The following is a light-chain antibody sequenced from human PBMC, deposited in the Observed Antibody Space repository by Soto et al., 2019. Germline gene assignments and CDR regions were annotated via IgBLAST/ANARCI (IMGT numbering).Light chain of an antibody. CDR2: LGS. CDR3: MQGLQTPQT. Sequence: DIVMTQSPLSLPVTPGEPAAISCRSSQSLLHKNGFNYLDWYLQKPGQSPQLLIFLGSNRASGVPERFSGSGSGTEFTLKSTRVEAEDVGVYYCMQGLQTPQTFGQGTKVEI. CDR1: QSLLHKNGFNY. J-gene: IGKJ1*01. V-gene: IGKV2-28*01.